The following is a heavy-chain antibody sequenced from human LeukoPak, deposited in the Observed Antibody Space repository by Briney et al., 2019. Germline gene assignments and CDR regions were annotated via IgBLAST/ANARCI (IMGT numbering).Heavy chain of an antibody. CDR3: ARDIGIAAFGGDFDY. Sequence: GESLKISCKGSGYSFTSYWIGWVRQATGQGLEWMGWMNPNSGNTGYAQKFQGRVTMTRNTSISTAYMELSSLRSEDTAVYYCARDIGIAAFGGDFDYWGQGTLVTVSS. J-gene: IGHJ4*02. CDR2: MNPNSGNT. V-gene: IGHV1-8*02. CDR1: GYSFTSYW. D-gene: IGHD6-13*01.